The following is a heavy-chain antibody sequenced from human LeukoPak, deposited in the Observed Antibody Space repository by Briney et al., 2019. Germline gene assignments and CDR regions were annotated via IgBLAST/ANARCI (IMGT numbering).Heavy chain of an antibody. J-gene: IGHJ5*02. CDR2: INPYSGDT. CDR3: FSDDGSGNFET. D-gene: IGHD3-22*01. Sequence: ASVKVSCKASGYSFIGYYIHWLRQAPGQGLEWMGWINPYSGDTNYARKFQGRVTMTRDTSISTAYMELSGLTSDDKSVYECFSDDGSGNFETCGQGTLVTVSS. V-gene: IGHV1-2*02. CDR1: GYSFIGYY.